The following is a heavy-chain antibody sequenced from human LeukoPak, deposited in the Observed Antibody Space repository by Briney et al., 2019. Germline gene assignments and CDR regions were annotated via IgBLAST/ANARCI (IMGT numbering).Heavy chain of an antibody. CDR1: GFTVSDYY. CDR2: MSSGGTII. D-gene: IGHD6-13*01. V-gene: IGHV3-11*04. CDR3: ARDGGIAAAGTKLFPNWFDP. J-gene: IGHJ5*02. Sequence: PGGSLRLSCAASGFTVSDYYMSWIRQAPGKGLEWVSYMSSGGTIIYYADSLKGRFTISRDNAKNSLYLQVNSLRAEDTAVYYCARDGGIAAAGTKLFPNWFDPWGQGTLVTVSS.